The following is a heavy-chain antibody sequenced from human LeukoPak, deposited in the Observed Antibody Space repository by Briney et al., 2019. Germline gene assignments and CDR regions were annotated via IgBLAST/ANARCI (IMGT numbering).Heavy chain of an antibody. Sequence: GGSLRLSCSASGFTFSSYAMHWVRQAPGKGLECVSAISSNGGSTYYADSVKGRFTISRDNSKNTLYLQMSSLRAEDTAVYYCVKDPSSYDILTGQPFFDYWGQGTLVTVSS. CDR1: GFTFSSYA. D-gene: IGHD3-9*01. CDR2: ISSNGGST. V-gene: IGHV3-64D*06. J-gene: IGHJ4*02. CDR3: VKDPSSYDILTGQPFFDY.